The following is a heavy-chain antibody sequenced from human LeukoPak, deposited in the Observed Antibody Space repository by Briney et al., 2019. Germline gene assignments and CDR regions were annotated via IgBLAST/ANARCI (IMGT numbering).Heavy chain of an antibody. Sequence: GGSLRLSCAASGFTFSSYGMHWVRQAPGKGLEWVAVISYDESNKYYADSVKGRFTISRDNSKNTLYLQMNSLRAEDTAVYYCAAGHSGWGQGTLVTVSS. CDR3: AAGHSG. D-gene: IGHD6-19*01. CDR1: GFTFSSYG. J-gene: IGHJ4*02. CDR2: ISYDESNK. V-gene: IGHV3-30*03.